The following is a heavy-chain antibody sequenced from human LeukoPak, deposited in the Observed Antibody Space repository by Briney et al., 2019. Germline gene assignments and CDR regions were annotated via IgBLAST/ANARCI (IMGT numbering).Heavy chain of an antibody. J-gene: IGHJ3*02. V-gene: IGHV3-53*05. CDR2: SYSGGST. CDR1: GFTFSRSY. Sequence: GGSVRLLCAACGFTFSRSYKSWVRHAPGKGQEWVSVSYSGGSTYYADSVKGRFTISRDNSKNTLYLQMNSLRAEDTAVYYCAREISRTGAFDIWGQGTMVTVSS. CDR3: AREISRTGAFDI. D-gene: IGHD3-3*02.